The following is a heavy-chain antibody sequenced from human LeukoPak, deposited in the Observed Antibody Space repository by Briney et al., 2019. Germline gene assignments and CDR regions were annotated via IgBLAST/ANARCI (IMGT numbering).Heavy chain of an antibody. D-gene: IGHD2-2*01. J-gene: IGHJ6*03. CDR1: GFTFSTYA. CDR3: ARGQGYESYYYMDV. V-gene: IGHV3-30*04. CDR2: ISFDGVNT. Sequence: GRSLKLSCAASGFTFSTYAIHWVRQAPGKGPEWVAVISFDGVNTFYADSVKGRFTISRDNSNNTVYLQMNNLRPEDTAVFYCARGQGYESYYYMDVWGKGTTVSVSS.